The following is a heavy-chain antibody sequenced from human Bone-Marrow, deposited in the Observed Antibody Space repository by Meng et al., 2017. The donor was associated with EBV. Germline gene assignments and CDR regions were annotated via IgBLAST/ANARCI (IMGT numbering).Heavy chain of an antibody. CDR3: AKRTTAYLFDY. D-gene: IGHD4-17*01. Sequence: QEQVQESGPVCVMPSRSLSLTCSVFGGDISSSNWGSWVRQPPGKGLEWIGEIYHSGSTNYNPSLKSRVTISVDKSKNQFSLKLSSVTAADTAVYYCAKRTTAYLFDYWGQGTLVTVSS. V-gene: IGHV4-4*02. J-gene: IGHJ4*02. CDR2: IYHSGST. CDR1: GGDISSSNW.